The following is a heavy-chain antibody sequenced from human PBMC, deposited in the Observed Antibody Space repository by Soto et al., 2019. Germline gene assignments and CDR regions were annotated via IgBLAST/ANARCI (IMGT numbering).Heavy chain of an antibody. D-gene: IGHD2-15*01. CDR1: GFTFSSYA. Sequence: GSLRLSCAASGFTFSSYAMHWVRQAPGKGLEYVSAISSNGGSTYYANSVKGRFTISRDNSKNTLYLQMGSLRAEDMAVYYCARDSCSGGSCYYFDYWGQGTLVTVS. V-gene: IGHV3-64*01. CDR3: ARDSCSGGSCYYFDY. CDR2: ISSNGGST. J-gene: IGHJ4*02.